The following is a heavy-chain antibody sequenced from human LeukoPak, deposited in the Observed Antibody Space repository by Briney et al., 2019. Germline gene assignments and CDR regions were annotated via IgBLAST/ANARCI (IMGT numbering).Heavy chain of an antibody. CDR3: ARVGYDFWSGPTPDY. CDR1: GFTFSSYW. CDR2: ISSSSSYI. J-gene: IGHJ4*02. Sequence: PGGSLRLSCAASGFTFSSYWMNWVRQAPGKGLEWVSSISSSSSYIYYADSVKGRFTISRDNAKNSLYLQMNSLRAEDTAVYYCARVGYDFWSGPTPDYWGQGTLVTVSS. V-gene: IGHV3-21*01. D-gene: IGHD3-3*01.